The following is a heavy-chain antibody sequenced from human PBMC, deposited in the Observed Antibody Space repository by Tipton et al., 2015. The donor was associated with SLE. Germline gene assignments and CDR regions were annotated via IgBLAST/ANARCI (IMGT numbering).Heavy chain of an antibody. CDR1: GGSFSGYY. J-gene: IGHJ3*02. Sequence: TLSLTCAVYGGSFSGYYWSWIRQPPGKGLEWIGEINHSGSTNYNPSLKSRVTISVDTSKNQFSLKLSSVTAADTAVYYCARGGVGSPLNAFDIWGQGTMVTVSS. CDR2: INHSGST. D-gene: IGHD1-26*01. V-gene: IGHV4-34*01. CDR3: ARGGVGSPLNAFDI.